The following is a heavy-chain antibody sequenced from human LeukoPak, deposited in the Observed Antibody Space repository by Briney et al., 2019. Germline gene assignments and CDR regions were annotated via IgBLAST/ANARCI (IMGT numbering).Heavy chain of an antibody. CDR2: SSVYNGNT. Sequence: ASVKVSCKASAYTLSSYGISWVRQAPGQGLEWMGWSSVYNGNTNYAQKLQGRVTMTTDTSTNTAYMEMMSLRSDDTAVYYCARDLGIAVAGRVDYWGQGTLVTVSS. CDR3: ARDLGIAVAGRVDY. V-gene: IGHV1-18*01. CDR1: AYTLSSYG. D-gene: IGHD6-19*01. J-gene: IGHJ4*02.